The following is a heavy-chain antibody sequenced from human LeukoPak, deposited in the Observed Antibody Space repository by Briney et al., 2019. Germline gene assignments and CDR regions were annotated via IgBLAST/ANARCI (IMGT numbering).Heavy chain of an antibody. J-gene: IGHJ3*02. CDR1: GFTFDDYA. V-gene: IGHV3-9*03. CDR2: ISWNSGSI. D-gene: IGHD1-14*01. Sequence: PGRSLRLSRAASGFTFDDYAMHWVRQAPGKGLEWVSGISWNSGSIGYADSVKGRFTISRDNAKNSLYLQMNSLRAEDMALYYCVPGSYPDAFDIWGQGTMVTVSS. CDR3: VPGSYPDAFDI.